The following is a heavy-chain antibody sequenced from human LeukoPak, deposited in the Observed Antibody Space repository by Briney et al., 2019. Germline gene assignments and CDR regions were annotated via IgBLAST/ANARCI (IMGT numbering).Heavy chain of an antibody. CDR1: GGSFSGYY. D-gene: IGHD3-22*01. V-gene: IGHV4-34*01. J-gene: IGHJ4*02. CDR2: INHSGST. Sequence: SETLSLTCAVYGGSFSGYYWSWIRQPPGKGLEWIGEINHSGSTNYNPSLKSRVTISVDTSKNQFSLKLSSVTAADTAVYYCARGGNYYDSSPLDYWGQGTLVTVSS. CDR3: ARGGNYYDSSPLDY.